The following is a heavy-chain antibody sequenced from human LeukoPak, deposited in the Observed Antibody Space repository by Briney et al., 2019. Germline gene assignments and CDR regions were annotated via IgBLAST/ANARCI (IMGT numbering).Heavy chain of an antibody. CDR1: GGTFSSYA. Sequence: GASVKVSCKASGGTFSSYAISWVRQAPGQGLEWMGGIIPIFGTANYAQKFQGRVTITADKSTSTAYMELSSLRSEDTAVYYCARDPTYGDYEGWGQGTLVTVSS. J-gene: IGHJ4*02. V-gene: IGHV1-69*06. D-gene: IGHD4-17*01. CDR2: IIPIFGTA. CDR3: ARDPTYGDYEG.